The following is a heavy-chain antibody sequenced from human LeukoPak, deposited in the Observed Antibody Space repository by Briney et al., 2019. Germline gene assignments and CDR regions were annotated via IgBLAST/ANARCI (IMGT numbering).Heavy chain of an antibody. V-gene: IGHV4-39*01. CDR2: IYYSGST. J-gene: IGHJ4*02. D-gene: IGHD6-6*01. CDR3: ARSPYCTSSHIDY. Sequence: PSETLSLTCTVSGGSISSSSYFWGWIRQPPGKGLECIGNIYYSGSTYYNPSLKSRVTISVDTSKNQFSLKLSSVTAADTAVYYCARSPYCTSSHIDYWGQGTLVTVSS. CDR1: GGSISSSSYF.